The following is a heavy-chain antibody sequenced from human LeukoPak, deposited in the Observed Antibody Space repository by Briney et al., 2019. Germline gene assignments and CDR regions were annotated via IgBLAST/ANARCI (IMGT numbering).Heavy chain of an antibody. CDR3: AKVSTPYYDSSGYPPDY. CDR1: GFTFSSYG. V-gene: IGHV3-30*18. Sequence: PGGSLRLSCAASGFTFSSYGMHWVRQAPGKGLEWVAVISYDGSNKYYADSVKGRFTISRDNSKNTLYLQMNSLRAEDTAVYYCAKVSTPYYDSSGYPPDYWGQGTLVTVSS. J-gene: IGHJ4*02. D-gene: IGHD3-22*01. CDR2: ISYDGSNK.